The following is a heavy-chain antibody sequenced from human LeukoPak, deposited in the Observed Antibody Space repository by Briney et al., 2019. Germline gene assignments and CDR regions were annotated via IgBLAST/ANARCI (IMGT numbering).Heavy chain of an antibody. CDR1: GGSISSGTYY. CDR3: ARLTAH. J-gene: IGHJ4*02. V-gene: IGHV4-61*02. CDR2: IYTSGST. D-gene: IGHD4/OR15-4a*01. Sequence: SQTLSLTCTVSGGSISSGTYYWSWIRQPAGKGLEWIGRIYTSGSTNYNPSLKSRVTMSVDTSKNQFSLKLSSVTAADTAVYYCARLTAHWGQGTLVTVSS.